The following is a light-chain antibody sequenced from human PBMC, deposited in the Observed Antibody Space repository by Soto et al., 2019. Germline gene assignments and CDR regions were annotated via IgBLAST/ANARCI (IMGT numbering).Light chain of an antibody. CDR3: QQYDKWPLT. J-gene: IGKJ3*01. CDR2: GAS. CDR1: QSISTN. V-gene: IGKV3-15*01. Sequence: EIVMTQSPATLSVSRGERASLSCRASQSISTNLAWYQQKPGQAPRLLIYGASTRATGIPARFSGSGSGTEFTLTISSPQSEDFAVYYCQQYDKWPLTFGPGTKVDIE.